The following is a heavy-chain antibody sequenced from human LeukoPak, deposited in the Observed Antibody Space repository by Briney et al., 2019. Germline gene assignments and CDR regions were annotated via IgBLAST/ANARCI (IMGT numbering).Heavy chain of an antibody. D-gene: IGHD3-3*02. CDR1: GGSISSSSYY. CDR3: ARDILGRISY. CDR2: IYYSGST. Sequence: SETLSLTCTVSGGSISSSSYYWGWVRQPPGKGLEWIGSIYYSGSTYYNPSLKSRVTISVDTSKNQFSLKLSSVTAADTAVYYCARDILGRISYWGQGTLVTVSS. V-gene: IGHV4-39*07. J-gene: IGHJ4*02.